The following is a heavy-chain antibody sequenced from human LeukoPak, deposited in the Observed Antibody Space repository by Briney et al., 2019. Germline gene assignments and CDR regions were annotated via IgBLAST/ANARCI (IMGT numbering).Heavy chain of an antibody. CDR2: ISGSGGYT. J-gene: IGHJ4*02. CDR3: AKAEYYYGSGSFQTFDY. CDR1: GFTFSSYA. D-gene: IGHD3-10*01. Sequence: QTGGSLRLSCAASGFTFSSYAMSWVRQAPGKGLEWVSGISGSGGYTYYADSVKGRVTISRDNSKNTLYLQMNSLRAEDTAVYYCAKAEYYYGSGSFQTFDYWGQGTLVTVSS. V-gene: IGHV3-23*01.